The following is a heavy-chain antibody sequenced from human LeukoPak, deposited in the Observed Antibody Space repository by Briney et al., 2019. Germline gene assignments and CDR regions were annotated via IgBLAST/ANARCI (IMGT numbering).Heavy chain of an antibody. Sequence: GGSLRLSCAASGFTFSSYGMSWVRQAPGKGLEWVSAISGSGGSTYYADSVKGRFAISRDNSKNTLYLQMNSLRAEDTAVYYCAKDIVIMVRGFDYWGQGTLVTVSS. CDR1: GFTFSSYG. V-gene: IGHV3-23*01. D-gene: IGHD3-10*01. CDR2: ISGSGGST. J-gene: IGHJ4*02. CDR3: AKDIVIMVRGFDY.